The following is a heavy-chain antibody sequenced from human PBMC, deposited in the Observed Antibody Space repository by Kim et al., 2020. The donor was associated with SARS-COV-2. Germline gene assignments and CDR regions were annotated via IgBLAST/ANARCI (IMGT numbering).Heavy chain of an antibody. CDR2: IYYSGST. CDR3: ARQTESREEDY. D-gene: IGHD2-2*01. Sequence: SETLSLTCTVSGGSISSYYWSWIRQPPGKGLEWIGYIYYSGSTNYNPSLKSRVTISVDTSKNQFSLKLSSVTAADTAVYYCARQTESREEDYWGQGTLVTVSS. CDR1: GGSISSYY. J-gene: IGHJ4*02. V-gene: IGHV4-59*08.